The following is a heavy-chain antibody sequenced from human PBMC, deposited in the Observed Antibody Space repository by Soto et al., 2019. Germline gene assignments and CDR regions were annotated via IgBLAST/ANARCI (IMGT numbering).Heavy chain of an antibody. D-gene: IGHD3-22*01. Sequence: PSETLSLTCTVSGDSISTFYWGWMRQSPGKELVWIGYVYYTGSTNYNPSLKSRVTILVDRSKNQFSLKLTSANAADTAVYYCARGRTVRNYADDSSDYFYLSDYWGQGTQVTVSS. J-gene: IGHJ4*02. V-gene: IGHV4-59*01. CDR2: VYYTGST. CDR1: GDSISTFY. CDR3: ARGRTVRNYADDSSDYFYLSDY.